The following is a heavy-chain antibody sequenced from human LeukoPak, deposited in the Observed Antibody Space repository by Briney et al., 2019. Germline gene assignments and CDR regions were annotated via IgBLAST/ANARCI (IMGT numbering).Heavy chain of an antibody. Sequence: ASVKVSCKASGYTFTNSDINWARQATGQGLEWMGWMNPDSGNTGYVQKFQGRVTMTRDTSTNTAYMELSNLTSDDTAVFYCARGTIRSRYFDYWGQGTLVTVSS. CDR3: ARGTIRSRYFDY. CDR2: MNPDSGNT. CDR1: GYTFTNSD. J-gene: IGHJ4*02. D-gene: IGHD3-10*01. V-gene: IGHV1-8*01.